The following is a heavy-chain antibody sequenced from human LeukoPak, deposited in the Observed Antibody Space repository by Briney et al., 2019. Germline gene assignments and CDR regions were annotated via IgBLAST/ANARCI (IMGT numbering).Heavy chain of an antibody. D-gene: IGHD2-2*01. CDR2: INPNSGGT. CDR1: GYTFTGYY. CDR3: ARDNEVVVSFDY. Sequence: GASVKVSGKASGYTFTGYYMHWVRQAPGQGLEWMGWINPNSGGTNYAQKFQGRVTMTRDTSISTAYMELSRLRSDDTAVYYCARDNEVVVSFDYWGQGTLVTVSS. J-gene: IGHJ4*02. V-gene: IGHV1-2*02.